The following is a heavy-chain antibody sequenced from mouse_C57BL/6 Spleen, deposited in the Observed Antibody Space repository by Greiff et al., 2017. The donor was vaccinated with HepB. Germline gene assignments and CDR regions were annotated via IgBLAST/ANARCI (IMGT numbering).Heavy chain of an antibody. Sequence: VQLQQSGAELVKPGASVKLSCKASGYTFTSYWMQWVKQRPGQGLEWIGEIDPSDSYTNYNQKFKGKATLTVDTSSSTAYMQLSSLTSEDSAVYYCARSNYPYAMDYWGQGTSVTVSS. CDR2: IDPSDSYT. J-gene: IGHJ4*01. CDR3: ARSNYPYAMDY. D-gene: IGHD2-5*01. V-gene: IGHV1-50*01. CDR1: GYTFTSYW.